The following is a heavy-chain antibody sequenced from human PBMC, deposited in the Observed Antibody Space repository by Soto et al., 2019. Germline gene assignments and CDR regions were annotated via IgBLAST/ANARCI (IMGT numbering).Heavy chain of an antibody. D-gene: IGHD6-13*01. V-gene: IGHV4-59*01. Sequence: PXGTLSLTCTVSGDSIRSSYWSGGRQPPGRGLEWIGYVYYTGATNSNPSLKSRVTISADTSKNLFSLKVVSVTPADTAVYFCARDMSGGSSWYEFDSWGPRTLVTVSS. CDR2: VYYTGAT. J-gene: IGHJ4*02. CDR3: ARDMSGGSSWYEFDS. CDR1: GDSIRSSY.